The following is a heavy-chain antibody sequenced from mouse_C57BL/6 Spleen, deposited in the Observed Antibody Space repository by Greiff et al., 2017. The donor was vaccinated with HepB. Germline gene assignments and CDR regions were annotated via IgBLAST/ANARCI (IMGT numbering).Heavy chain of an antibody. J-gene: IGHJ3*01. CDR2: ISDGGSYT. CDR1: GFTFSSYA. Sequence: EVHLVESGGGLVKPGGSLKLSCAASGFTFSSYAMSWVRQTPEKRLEWVATISDGGSYTYYPDNVKGRFTISRDNAKNNLYLQMSHLKSEDTAMYYCARDPIYYDYDGTFAYWGQGTLVTVSA. V-gene: IGHV5-4*01. CDR3: ARDPIYYDYDGTFAY. D-gene: IGHD2-4*01.